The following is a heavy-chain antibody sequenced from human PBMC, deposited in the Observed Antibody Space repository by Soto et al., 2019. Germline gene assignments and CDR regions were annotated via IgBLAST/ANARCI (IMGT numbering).Heavy chain of an antibody. CDR1: GFTFSNVW. D-gene: IGHD6-19*01. Sequence: EVQLVESGGGLVKPGGSLRLSCAASGFTFSNVWMNWVRQAPGKGLEWVGGIKSKTDGGTTDYAAPGKGRFTISRDDSKNTLYLQMNSLKTEDTAVYYCTPLALKYSSGWYEFSDWGQGTLVTVSS. V-gene: IGHV3-15*07. CDR2: IKSKTDGGTT. CDR3: TPLALKYSSGWYEFSD. J-gene: IGHJ4*02.